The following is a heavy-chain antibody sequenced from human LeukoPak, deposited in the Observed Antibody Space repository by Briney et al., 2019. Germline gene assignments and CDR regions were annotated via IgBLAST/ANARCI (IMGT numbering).Heavy chain of an antibody. CDR3: ARSSPRIAAAGTSIVWYFDL. J-gene: IGHJ2*01. CDR2: IYTSGST. CDR1: GGSISSGSYY. V-gene: IGHV4-61*02. D-gene: IGHD6-13*01. Sequence: SETLSLTCTVSGGSISSGSYYWSWIRQPAGKGLEWIGRIYTSGSTNYNPSLKSRVTISVDTSKNQFSLKLSSVTAADTAVYYCARSSPRIAAAGTSIVWYFDLWGRGTLVTVSS.